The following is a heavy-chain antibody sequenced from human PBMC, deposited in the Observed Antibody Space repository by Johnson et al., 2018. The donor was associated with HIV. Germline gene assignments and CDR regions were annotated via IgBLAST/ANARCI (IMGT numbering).Heavy chain of an antibody. D-gene: IGHD3-22*01. CDR3: ARTPRPYYYDSSDGAFDI. Sequence: QVHLVESGGGLVKPGGSLRLSCAASGFTFSDYYMSWIRQAPGKGLEWVSYISSSGSTIYYADSVKGRFTISRDNSKNTLSLHMNSLRAEDTAVFYCARTPRPYYYDSSDGAFDIWGQGTMVTVSS. J-gene: IGHJ3*02. CDR2: ISSSGSTI. V-gene: IGHV3-11*04. CDR1: GFTFSDYY.